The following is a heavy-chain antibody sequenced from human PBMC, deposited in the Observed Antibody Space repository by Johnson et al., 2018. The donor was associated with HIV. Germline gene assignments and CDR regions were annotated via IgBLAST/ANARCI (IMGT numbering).Heavy chain of an antibody. CDR3: ASRSYGYVRHAFDI. CDR2: IFSVGNT. CDR1: GITVSSNY. V-gene: IGHV3-66*01. Sequence: VQLEESGGGLVQPGGSLRLSCAASGITVSSNYMSWVRQAPGKGLEWVSLIFSVGNTYYADSVKGRFTISRDNSNNMVYLQMHSLRAEDTAVYYCASRSYGYVRHAFDIWGQGTMVTVSS. J-gene: IGHJ3*02. D-gene: IGHD5-18*01.